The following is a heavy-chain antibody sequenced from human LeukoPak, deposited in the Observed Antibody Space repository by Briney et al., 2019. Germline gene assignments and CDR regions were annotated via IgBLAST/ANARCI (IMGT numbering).Heavy chain of an antibody. V-gene: IGHV4-34*01. CDR2: INHSGST. J-gene: IGHJ5*02. D-gene: IGHD1-26*01. Sequence: SETLSLTCAVYGGSFSVYYWSWIRQPPGKGLEWIGEINHSGSTNYNPSLKSRVAISVDTSKNQFSLKLSSVTAADTAVYYCARGKVGATGNWFDPWGQGTLVTVSS. CDR3: ARGKVGATGNWFDP. CDR1: GGSFSVYY.